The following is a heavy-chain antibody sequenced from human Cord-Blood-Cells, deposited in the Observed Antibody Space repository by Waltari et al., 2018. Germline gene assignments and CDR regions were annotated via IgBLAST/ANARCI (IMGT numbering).Heavy chain of an antibody. Sequence: QVQLVQSGAEVKKPGASVKVSCKASGYTFTSYAMHWVRQAPGQRLEWMGWINAGNVNTKYSQKFQGRVTITRDTSASTAYMELSSLRSEDTAVYYCARSNVATIPDYWGQGTLVTVSS. CDR2: INAGNVNT. V-gene: IGHV1-3*01. CDR3: ARSNVATIPDY. J-gene: IGHJ4*02. CDR1: GYTFTSYA. D-gene: IGHD5-12*01.